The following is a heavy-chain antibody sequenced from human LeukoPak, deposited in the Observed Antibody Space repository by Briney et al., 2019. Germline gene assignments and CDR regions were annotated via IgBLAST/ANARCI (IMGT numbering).Heavy chain of an antibody. CDR1: GFTFSSFK. D-gene: IGHD3-16*01. Sequence: LRLSCVASGFTFSSFKMTRVRQGPGQGLEWVASIRPSSSYIFYADSLKGRVTVSRDNGKSSVFLQMSSLRVEDTVVYYCARDLTGGEYFDSWGQGTLVSVSS. CDR3: ARDLTGGEYFDS. J-gene: IGHJ4*02. CDR2: IRPSSSYI. V-gene: IGHV3-21*01.